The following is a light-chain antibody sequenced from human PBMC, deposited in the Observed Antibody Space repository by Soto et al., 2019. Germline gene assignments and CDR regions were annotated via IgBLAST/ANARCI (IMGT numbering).Light chain of an antibody. CDR3: ATWDDSLDVHV. Sequence: QSVLTQPPSASGTPGQTITISCSGGSSNIGINTVSWYEHLPGTAPRLLIYGNNQRPSGVPDRFSGTKSGNSASLAISGLHSEDEAHYYCATWDDSLDVHVFGTGTKLTVL. V-gene: IGLV1-44*01. J-gene: IGLJ1*01. CDR1: SSNIGINT. CDR2: GNN.